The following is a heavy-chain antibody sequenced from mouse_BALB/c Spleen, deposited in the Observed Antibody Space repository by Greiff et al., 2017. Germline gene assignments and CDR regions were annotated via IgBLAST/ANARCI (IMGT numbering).Heavy chain of an antibody. Sequence: EVQLQESGPGLVKPSQSLSLTCTVTGYSITSDYAWNWIRQFPGNKLEWMGYTSYSGSTSYNPSLKSRISITRDTSKNQFFLQLNSVTTEDTATYYCAYGYYAMDYWGQGTSVTVSS. CDR3: AYGYYAMDY. CDR1: GYSITSDYA. CDR2: TSYSGST. J-gene: IGHJ4*01. V-gene: IGHV3-2*02. D-gene: IGHD1-2*01.